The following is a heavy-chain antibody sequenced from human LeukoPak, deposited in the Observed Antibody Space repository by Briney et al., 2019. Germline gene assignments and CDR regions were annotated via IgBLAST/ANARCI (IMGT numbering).Heavy chain of an antibody. J-gene: IGHJ5*02. D-gene: IGHD3-10*01. CDR1: GFTFNNYG. CDR2: IREDGSNK. CDR3: AILRRVGDYYGSGTFDP. Sequence: GGSLRLSCAASGFTFNNYGMHWVRQAPGKGLKWVAFIREDGSNKYYADSVKGRFTISRDNSKNTLFLQMNSLRTEDTAVYYCAILRRVGDYYGSGTFDPWGQGTLVTVSS. V-gene: IGHV3-30*02.